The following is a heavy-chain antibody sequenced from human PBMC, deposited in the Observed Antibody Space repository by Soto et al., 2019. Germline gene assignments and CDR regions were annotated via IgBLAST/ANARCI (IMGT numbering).Heavy chain of an antibody. Sequence: QLQLQESGSGLVKTSETLSLTCTVSGASISYGGFSWSWIRQSPGKGLEWIGYISHLESTYFHPSFKSRLTMSVSRTRNPFTLKLSSVTAADMAVYYCARGGGYDSFNYWGQGVLVTVSS. CDR2: ISHLEST. V-gene: IGHV4-30-2*06. J-gene: IGHJ4*02. D-gene: IGHD5-12*01. CDR3: ARGGGYDSFNY. CDR1: GASISYGGFS.